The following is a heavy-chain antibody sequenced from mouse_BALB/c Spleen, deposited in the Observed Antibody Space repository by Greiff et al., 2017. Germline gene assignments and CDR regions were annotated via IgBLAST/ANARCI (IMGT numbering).Heavy chain of an antibody. J-gene: IGHJ3*01. D-gene: IGHD2-14*01. CDR3: ANYRYDGFAY. Sequence: VQLQQSGAELVRPGSSVKISCKASGYAFSSYWMNWVKQRPGQGLEWIGQIYPGDGDTNYNGKFKGKATLTADKSSSTAYMQLSSLTSEDSAVYFCANYRYDGFAYWGQGTLVTVSA. CDR2: IYPGDGDT. CDR1: GYAFSSYW. V-gene: IGHV1-80*01.